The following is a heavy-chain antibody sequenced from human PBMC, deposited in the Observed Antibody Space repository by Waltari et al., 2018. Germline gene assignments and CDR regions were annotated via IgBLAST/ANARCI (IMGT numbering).Heavy chain of an antibody. Sequence: QVQLQQWGAGLLKPSETLSLTCAVYGGSFSGYYWSWIRQPPGKGLEWIGEINHSGSTNYNPSLKSRVTISVDTSKNQFSLKLSSVTAADTAVYYCARGRPTSRHDYDSSSRSSQWHRRYYFDYWGQGTLVTVSS. CDR2: INHSGST. CDR1: GGSFSGYY. J-gene: IGHJ4*02. V-gene: IGHV4-34*01. CDR3: ARGRPTSRHDYDSSSRSSQWHRRYYFDY. D-gene: IGHD3-22*01.